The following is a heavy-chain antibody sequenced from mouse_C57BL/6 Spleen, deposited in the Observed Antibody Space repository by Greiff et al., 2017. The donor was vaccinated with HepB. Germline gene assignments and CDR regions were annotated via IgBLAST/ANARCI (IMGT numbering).Heavy chain of an antibody. CDR1: GFTFSDYG. D-gene: IGHD4-1*01. CDR3: ARMGLHYFDY. V-gene: IGHV5-17*01. J-gene: IGHJ2*01. CDR2: ISSGSSTI. Sequence: EVKVVESGGGLVKPGGSLKLSCAASGFTFSDYGMHWVRQAPEKGLEWVAYISSGSSTIYYADTVKGRFTISRDNAKNTLFLQMTSLRSEDTAMYYCARMGLHYFDYWGQGTTLTVSS.